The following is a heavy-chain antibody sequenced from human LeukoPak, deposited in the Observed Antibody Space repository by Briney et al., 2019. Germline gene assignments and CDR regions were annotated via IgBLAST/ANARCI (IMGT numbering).Heavy chain of an antibody. Sequence: SQTLSLTCAISGDSVSSNSAAWNWIRQSPSRGLEWLGRTYYRSKWNKNYAASVKSRITINPDTSKNQLSLQLNSVTPEDTAVYYCARGYMGTTDYWGQGTLVIVS. J-gene: IGHJ4*02. CDR3: ARGYMGTTDY. CDR2: TYYRSKWNK. D-gene: IGHD1-7*01. CDR1: GDSVSSNSAA. V-gene: IGHV6-1*01.